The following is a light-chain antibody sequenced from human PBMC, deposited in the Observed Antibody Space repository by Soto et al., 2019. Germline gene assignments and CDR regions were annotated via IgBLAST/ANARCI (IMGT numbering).Light chain of an antibody. CDR1: QSVSSTY. J-gene: IGKJ2*01. CDR2: GAS. V-gene: IGKV3-20*01. Sequence: EIVLTQSPGTLSLSPGERAIPSCRASQSVSSTYLAWYQQTPGQAPRLLIFGASSRATGIPDRFSGSGSGTDFTLTISRLEPEDFAVYYCQQYGSSPPYTFGQGTKLEIK. CDR3: QQYGSSPPYT.